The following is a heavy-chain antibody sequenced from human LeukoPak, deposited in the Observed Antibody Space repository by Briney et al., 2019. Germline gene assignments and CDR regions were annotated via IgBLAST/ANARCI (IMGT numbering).Heavy chain of an antibody. Sequence: SETLSLTCAVSGGSFSGYYWSWIRQPPGKGLEWIGEINHSGSTNYNPSLKSRVTISVDTSKNQFSLKLSSVTAADTAVYYCASGPLDVLLWFGELLSYGMDVWGQGTTVTVSS. J-gene: IGHJ6*02. CDR3: ASGPLDVLLWFGELLSYGMDV. D-gene: IGHD3-10*01. CDR1: GGSFSGYY. CDR2: INHSGST. V-gene: IGHV4-34*01.